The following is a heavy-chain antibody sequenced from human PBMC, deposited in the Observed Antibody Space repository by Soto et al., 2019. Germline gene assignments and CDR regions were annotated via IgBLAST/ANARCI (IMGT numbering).Heavy chain of an antibody. CDR3: VTAVRTRLDN. CDR2: IRQSGDRS. J-gene: IGHJ4*02. CDR1: GFIFSNFA. Sequence: PGWSLRLSCAASGFIFSNFAMYWVRRAPGKGLEWVSSIRQSGDRSSYADSAKGRFTISRDNSKNTLYLQMNGLRLDDTAVYYCVTAVRTRLDNWGPGTLVTVSS. V-gene: IGHV3-23*01. D-gene: IGHD3-10*01.